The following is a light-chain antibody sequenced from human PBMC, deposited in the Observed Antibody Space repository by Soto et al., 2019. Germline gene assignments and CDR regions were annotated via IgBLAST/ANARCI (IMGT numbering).Light chain of an antibody. CDR1: QSISSW. Sequence: QMAPSPSPLSASVGDRVTLTCRASQSISSWLAWYQQKPGKAPKLLIYKASSLESGVPSRFSGSGSGTEFTLTISSLQPDEFATYYCQQYNSYSRTVGQGTKVDIK. V-gene: IGKV1-5*03. J-gene: IGKJ1*01. CDR2: KAS. CDR3: QQYNSYSRT.